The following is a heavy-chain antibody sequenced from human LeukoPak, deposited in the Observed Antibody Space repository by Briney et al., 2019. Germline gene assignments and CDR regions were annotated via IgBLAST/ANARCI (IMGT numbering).Heavy chain of an antibody. Sequence: SVKVSCKASGSTFRSYAISWVRQATGQGLEWMGGIIPIFGTANYAQKFQGRVTITADESTSTAYMELSSLRSEDTAVYYCASSDSSGWYYFDYWGQGTTVTVSS. CDR2: IIPIFGTA. V-gene: IGHV1-69*01. CDR3: ASSDSSGWYYFDY. CDR1: GSTFRSYA. D-gene: IGHD6-19*01. J-gene: IGHJ4*03.